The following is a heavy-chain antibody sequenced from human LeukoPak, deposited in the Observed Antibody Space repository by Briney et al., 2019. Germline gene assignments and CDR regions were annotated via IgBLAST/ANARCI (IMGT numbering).Heavy chain of an antibody. CDR2: ISGSGGST. Sequence: GGSLRLSCAASGFTLSIYAMSWVRQAPGKGLEWVSVISGSGGSTYYADSVKGRFTISRDNSKNTLHLQMNSLRVEDTAVYYCAKDGDSSGGYTYYYYGMDVWGQGTTVTVSS. CDR1: GFTLSIYA. V-gene: IGHV3-23*01. D-gene: IGHD6-19*01. J-gene: IGHJ6*02. CDR3: AKDGDSSGGYTYYYYGMDV.